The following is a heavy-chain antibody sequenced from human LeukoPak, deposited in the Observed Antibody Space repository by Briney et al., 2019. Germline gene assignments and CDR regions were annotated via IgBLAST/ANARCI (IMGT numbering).Heavy chain of an antibody. J-gene: IGHJ4*02. D-gene: IGHD2-2*02. V-gene: IGHV3-11*01. CDR2: ISSSGSTI. CDR1: GFTFSDYY. Sequence: PGGSLRLSCAASGFTFSDYYMSWIRQAPGKGLEWVSYISSSGSTIYYADSVKGRFTISRDNSKNTLYLQMNSLRAEDTAVYYCACRPQGYCSSTSCYSYPFDYWGQGTLVTVSS. CDR3: ACRPQGYCSSTSCYSYPFDY.